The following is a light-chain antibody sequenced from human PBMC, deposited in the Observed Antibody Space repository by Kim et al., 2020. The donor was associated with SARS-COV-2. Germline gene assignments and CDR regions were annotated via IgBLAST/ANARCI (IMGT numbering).Light chain of an antibody. CDR1: QSFSSW. Sequence: DIQMTQSPSTLSASVGDRVTLTCRASQSFSSWLAWYQQKPGKAPKLLIYGVSSLESGVPSRFSGSGSGTEFTLTISSLQPDDFATYYCQEYDSYPYTFGQGTELEI. CDR2: GVS. CDR3: QEYDSYPYT. J-gene: IGKJ2*01. V-gene: IGKV1-5*01.